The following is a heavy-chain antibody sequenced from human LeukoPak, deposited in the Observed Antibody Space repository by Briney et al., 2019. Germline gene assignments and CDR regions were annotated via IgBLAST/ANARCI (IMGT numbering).Heavy chain of an antibody. CDR1: GFTYSSYE. CDR3: ARASPSCSGGTCYSGSYMDV. D-gene: IGHD2-15*01. J-gene: IGHJ6*03. V-gene: IGHV3-48*03. Sequence: GGSLRLSCAASGFTYSSYEMNWVRQAQGKGLEWISYISGSGSTIYYADSMKGRFTISRDNAKNSLYLQMNSLRAEDTGVYYCARASPSCSGGTCYSGSYMDVWGKGTTVTISS. CDR2: ISGSGSTI.